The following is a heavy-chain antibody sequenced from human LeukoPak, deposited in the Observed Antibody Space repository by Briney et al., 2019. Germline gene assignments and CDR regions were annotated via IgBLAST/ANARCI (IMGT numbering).Heavy chain of an antibody. CDR1: GYTFTSYG. Sequence: ASVTVSCKASGYTFTSYGFSWVRQAPGQGLEWMGWISAYNGNTNYAQKFQGRVTMTTDTSTSTAYMELRSLRSDDTAVYYCARVKSYSSSGSYYYYYMDVWGKGTTVTVSS. CDR2: ISAYNGNT. CDR3: ARVKSYSSSGSYYYYYMDV. V-gene: IGHV1-18*01. D-gene: IGHD6-6*01. J-gene: IGHJ6*03.